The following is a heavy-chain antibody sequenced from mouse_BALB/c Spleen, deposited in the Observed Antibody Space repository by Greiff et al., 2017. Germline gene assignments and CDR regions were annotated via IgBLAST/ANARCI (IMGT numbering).Heavy chain of an antibody. V-gene: IGHV1-4*01. CDR2: INPSSGYT. CDR3: AREDDYDWFAY. D-gene: IGHD2-4*01. J-gene: IGHJ3*01. CDR1: GYTFTSYT. Sequence: QVQLKQSGAELARPGASVKMSCKASGYTFTSYTMHWVKQRPGQGLEWIGYINPSSGYTNYNQKFKDKATLTADKSSSTAYMQLSSLTSEDSAVYYCAREDDYDWFAYWGQGTLVTVSA.